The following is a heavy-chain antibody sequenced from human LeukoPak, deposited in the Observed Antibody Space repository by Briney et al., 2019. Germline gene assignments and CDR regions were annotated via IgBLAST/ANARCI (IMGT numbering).Heavy chain of an antibody. CDR2: MNPNSGNT. CDR1: GYTFTSYD. CDR3: ARGTRYSSGWYNPLFDY. J-gene: IGHJ4*02. D-gene: IGHD6-19*01. Sequence: ASVKVSCKASGYTFTSYDINWVRQATGQGLEWMGWMNPNSGNTGYAQKFQGRVTMTRNTSISTAYMELSSLRSEDTAVYYCARGTRYSSGWYNPLFDYWGQGTLVTVSS. V-gene: IGHV1-8*01.